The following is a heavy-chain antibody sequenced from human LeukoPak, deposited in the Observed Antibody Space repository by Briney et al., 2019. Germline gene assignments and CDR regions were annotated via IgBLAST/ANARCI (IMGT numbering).Heavy chain of an antibody. CDR2: MLYDGSN. CDR3: VTLAVAGY. CDR1: GFTFSSYG. V-gene: IGHV3-30*14. J-gene: IGHJ4*02. D-gene: IGHD6-19*01. Sequence: PGGSLRLSCAASGFTFSSYGMHWVRQAPGKGLEWVAVMLYDGSNKYIDSVKGRFTISRDNSKNTLYLQMSSLRAEDTAVYYCVTLAVAGYWGQGTVVTVSS.